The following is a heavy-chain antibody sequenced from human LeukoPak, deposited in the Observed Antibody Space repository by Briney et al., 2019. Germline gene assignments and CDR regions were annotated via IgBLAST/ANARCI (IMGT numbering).Heavy chain of an antibody. D-gene: IGHD5-24*01. V-gene: IGHV3-7*04. CDR3: TRVGYIDEGIDY. CDR1: GFPFSSYW. J-gene: IGHJ4*02. Sequence: GGSLRLSCVASGFPFSSYWMTWVRQAPGKGLEWVANIKQDGSKESYVDSVKGRFTISRDNAKNSLYLQMNSLRAEDTAIYYCTRVGYIDEGIDYWGQGTLVTVSS. CDR2: IKQDGSKE.